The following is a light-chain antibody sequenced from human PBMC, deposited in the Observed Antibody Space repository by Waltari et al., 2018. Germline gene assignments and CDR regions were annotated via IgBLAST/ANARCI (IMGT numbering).Light chain of an antibody. CDR1: QSVLYSSNDMNY. CDR3: QQYYSTPYT. Sequence: DIVLTQSPDSLPVSLGERATIRCKSSQSVLYSSNDMNYFSWYQQKLGQPTKLLIYWASTRASGVSDRFSGGGSGTDFTLTITSVQADDVAIYYCQQYYSTPYTFGQGTKLEIK. V-gene: IGKV4-1*01. CDR2: WAS. J-gene: IGKJ2*01.